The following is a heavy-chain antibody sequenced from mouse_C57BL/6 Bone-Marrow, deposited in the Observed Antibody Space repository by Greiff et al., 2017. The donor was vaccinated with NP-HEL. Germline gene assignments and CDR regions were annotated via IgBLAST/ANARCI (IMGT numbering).Heavy chain of an antibody. Sequence: EVQLQESGGGLVKPGGSLKLSCAASGFTFSDYGMHWVRQAPEKGLEWVAYISSGSSTIYYVDTVKGRFTISRDNAKNTLFLQMTSLRSEDTAMYYCARGVYYYGSSGEAWFAYWGQGTLVTVSA. CDR3: ARGVYYYGSSGEAWFAY. V-gene: IGHV5-17*01. CDR1: GFTFSDYG. D-gene: IGHD1-1*01. J-gene: IGHJ3*01. CDR2: ISSGSSTI.